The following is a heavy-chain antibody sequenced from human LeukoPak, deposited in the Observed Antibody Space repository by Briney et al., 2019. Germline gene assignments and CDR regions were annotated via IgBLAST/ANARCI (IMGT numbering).Heavy chain of an antibody. J-gene: IGHJ4*02. D-gene: IGHD1-7*01. CDR2: ISSSPNII. CDR1: GFTFSTYT. Sequence: GGSLRLSCAASGFTFSTYTMSWVRQVPGKGPEWIAYISSSPNIIYYADSVKGRLTISRDNAKNSLYLQMNSLRAEDTAIYYCARVNYVSSGWGAPFDFWGQGTLVTVSS. V-gene: IGHV3-48*04. CDR3: ARVNYVSSGWGAPFDF.